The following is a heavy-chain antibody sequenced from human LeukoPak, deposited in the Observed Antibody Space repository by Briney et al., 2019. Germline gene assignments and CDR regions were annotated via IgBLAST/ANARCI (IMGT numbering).Heavy chain of an antibody. CDR2: IQSKTDGGTT. Sequence: GGSLRLSCAASGFTFSHTWMTWVRQAPGKGLEWVGQIQSKTDGGTTDYAAPVKGRFTISRDDSKSTLYLQMNSLKTDDTAVYFCATNDYRDYIPDSWGQGSLVTVSS. D-gene: IGHD4-17*01. CDR3: ATNDYRDYIPDS. CDR1: GFTFSHTW. J-gene: IGHJ4*02. V-gene: IGHV3-15*01.